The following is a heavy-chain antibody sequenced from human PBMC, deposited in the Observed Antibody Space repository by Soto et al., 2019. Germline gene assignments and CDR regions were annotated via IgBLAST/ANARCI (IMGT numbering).Heavy chain of an antibody. CDR2: ISAYNGNT. J-gene: IGHJ6*02. V-gene: IGHV1-18*04. CDR1: GYTFTSYG. CDR3: ARADIVVVPAHYGMDV. D-gene: IGHD2-2*01. Sequence: QVQLVQSGAEVKKPGASVKVSCKASGYTFTSYGISWVRQAPGQGLEWMGWISAYNGNTNYAQKLQGRVTMTTGTSTSTAYMELRSLRSDDTAVYYCARADIVVVPAHYGMDVWGQGTTVTVSS.